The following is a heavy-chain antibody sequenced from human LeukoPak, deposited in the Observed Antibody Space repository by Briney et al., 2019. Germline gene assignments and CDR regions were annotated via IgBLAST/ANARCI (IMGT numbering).Heavy chain of an antibody. D-gene: IGHD1/OR15-1a*01. V-gene: IGHV1-18*01. Sequence: ASVKVSCKASGYTFTSYGISWVRQAPEQGREWMGWISGYNGNTNYAQTLQGRVTMTTDTSTRTAYMELRSLRSDDTAVYYCARDLEQHSDYWGQGTLVTVSS. CDR2: ISGYNGNT. CDR1: GYTFTSYG. J-gene: IGHJ4*02. CDR3: ARDLEQHSDY.